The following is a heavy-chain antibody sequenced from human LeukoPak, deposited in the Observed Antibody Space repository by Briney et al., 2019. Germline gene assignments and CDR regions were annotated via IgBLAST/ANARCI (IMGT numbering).Heavy chain of an antibody. CDR1: GFTFISFG. CDR2: ISYDGSNE. D-gene: IGHD6-19*01. J-gene: IGHJ4*02. V-gene: IGHV3-30*03. Sequence: GGSLRLSFSASGFTFISFGMHWVRQAPGKGLEWVGGISYDGSNEYYGDSVKARFTISRDNSKNTLSVQMNSLRAEDTAVYYCARGTSSVYSSGNYWGQGTLVTVSS. CDR3: ARGTSSVYSSGNY.